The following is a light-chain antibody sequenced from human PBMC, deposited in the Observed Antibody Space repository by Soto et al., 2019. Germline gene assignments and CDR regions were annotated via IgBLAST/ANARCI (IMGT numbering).Light chain of an antibody. CDR1: RSDGGGYNY. J-gene: IGLJ1*01. CDR3: SSYAGSSNV. CDR2: EVN. V-gene: IGLV2-8*01. Sequence: QSALTQPPSASGSPGQSVAISCTGTRSDGGGYNYVSWYQQHPGKAPKLMIYEVNKRPSGVPDRFSGSKSGNTASLTVSGLQAEDEADYYCSSYAGSSNVFGTGTKVTVL.